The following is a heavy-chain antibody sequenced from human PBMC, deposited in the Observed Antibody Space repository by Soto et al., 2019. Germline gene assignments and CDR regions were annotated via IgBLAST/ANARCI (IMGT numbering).Heavy chain of an antibody. V-gene: IGHV3-30*18. Sequence: QVQLVESGGGVVQPGRSLRLSCAASGFTFSSYGMHWVRQAPGKGLEWVAVISYDGSNKYYADSVKGRFTISRDNSKNTLYLQINSLRGEDTGVYFCAKDHAVTTFFDYWGQGNPGHRLL. J-gene: IGHJ4*02. CDR2: ISYDGSNK. CDR3: AKDHAVTTFFDY. CDR1: GFTFSSYG. D-gene: IGHD4-17*01.